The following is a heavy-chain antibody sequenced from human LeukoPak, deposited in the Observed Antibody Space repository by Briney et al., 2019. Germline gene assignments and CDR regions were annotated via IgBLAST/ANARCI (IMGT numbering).Heavy chain of an antibody. V-gene: IGHV3-48*04. J-gene: IGHJ4*02. CDR3: VRDVEI. D-gene: IGHD5-24*01. Sequence: GGSLRLSCAASGFTFSSYSMNWVRQAPGKGLEWVSYMSSSSSTIYYADSVKGRFTISRDNAKNSVYLQMSGLTVEDTAVYYCVRDVEIWGQGTLVTVSS. CDR2: MSSSSSTI. CDR1: GFTFSSYS.